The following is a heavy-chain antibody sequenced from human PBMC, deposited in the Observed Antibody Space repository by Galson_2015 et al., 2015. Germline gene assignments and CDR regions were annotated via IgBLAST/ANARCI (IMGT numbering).Heavy chain of an antibody. CDR3: ARSIAVAGYYFDY. J-gene: IGHJ4*02. CDR1: GGSISSYY. D-gene: IGHD6-19*01. CDR2: IYYSGST. Sequence: ETLSLTCTVSGGSISSYYWRWIRPPPGKGLEWIGFIYYSGSTKYNPSLKSRVTISVDTSKNQFSLKLSSVTAADTAVYYCARSIAVAGYYFDYWGQGTLVTVSS. V-gene: IGHV4-59*01.